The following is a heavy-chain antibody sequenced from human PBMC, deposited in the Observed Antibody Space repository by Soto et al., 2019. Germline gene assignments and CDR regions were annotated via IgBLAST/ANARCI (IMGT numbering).Heavy chain of an antibody. CDR1: GFTFRSYV. D-gene: IGHD3-16*01. CDR3: ARWGTTGGLDV. J-gene: IGHJ1*01. V-gene: IGHV3-30*19. Sequence: ESGGGVVQPGTSLRVSCVGSGFTFRSYVIHWVRQAAGKGLEWVALTSYDGSDKYYGDSVRGRFTISRDNSRNTVDLQMDILRLEDTALYYCARWGTTGGLDVWGQGTLVSVSS. CDR2: TSYDGSDK.